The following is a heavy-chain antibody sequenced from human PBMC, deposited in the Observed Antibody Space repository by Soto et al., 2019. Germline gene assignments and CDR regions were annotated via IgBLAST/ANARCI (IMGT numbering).Heavy chain of an antibody. CDR1: GGTFSTYA. CDR3: ASGIQLWLRRINNGYSG. J-gene: IGHJ4*02. V-gene: IGHV1-69*12. Sequence: QVQLVQSGAEVKKPESSVKVSCKAPGGTFSTYAISWVRQAPGHGLEWIEGINPMFGTANYAQRFQDRVTITADESTNTVYMELSSLRSEDTAVYFCASGIQLWLRRINNGYSGWGQGTLVTVSS. CDR2: INPMFGTA. D-gene: IGHD5-18*01.